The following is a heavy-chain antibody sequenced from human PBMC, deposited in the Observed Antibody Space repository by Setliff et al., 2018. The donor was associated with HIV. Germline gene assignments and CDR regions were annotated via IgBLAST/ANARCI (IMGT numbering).Heavy chain of an antibody. CDR3: MTDLRDTISGVEFDP. J-gene: IGHJ5*02. V-gene: IGHV3-15*01. Sequence: GGSLRLSCVASGLTFKTAWMGWVRQAPGKGLEWVGRIKSKVSGETADYAAPVTGRFTISRDDSKNTLYVQMNGLKTEDTAVYYCMTDLRDTISGVEFDPWGQGTLVTVSS. CDR1: GLTFKTAW. CDR2: IKSKVSGETA. D-gene: IGHD3-3*01.